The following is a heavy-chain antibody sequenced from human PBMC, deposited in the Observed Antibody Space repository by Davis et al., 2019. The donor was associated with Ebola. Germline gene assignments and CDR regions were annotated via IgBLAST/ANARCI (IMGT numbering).Heavy chain of an antibody. CDR2: MSYSGST. D-gene: IGHD3-10*01. CDR3: ARRMDRGVGYMDV. CDR1: GASISDFD. J-gene: IGHJ6*03. V-gene: IGHV4-59*08. Sequence: PSETLSLTCSVSGASISDFDWGWIRQPPGTGLEWIGYMSYSGSTNYKPSLKSRVSMSVDTSNNQFSLKLSSVTAADTAVYYCARRMDRGVGYMDVWGKGTTVTVSS.